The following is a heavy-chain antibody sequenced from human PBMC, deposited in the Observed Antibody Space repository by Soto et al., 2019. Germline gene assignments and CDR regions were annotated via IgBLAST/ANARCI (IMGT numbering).Heavy chain of an antibody. D-gene: IGHD3-3*01. CDR3: ARVGVITIFGVVTDTSSIDP. CDR1: GGSFSGYY. J-gene: IGHJ5*02. V-gene: IGHV4-34*01. CDR2: INHSGST. Sequence: PSETLSLTCAVYGGSFSGYYWSWIRQPPGKGLEWIGEINHSGSTNYNPSLKSRVTISVDTSKNQFSLKLSSVTAADTAVYYCARVGVITIFGVVTDTSSIDPWGQGTLVTVSS.